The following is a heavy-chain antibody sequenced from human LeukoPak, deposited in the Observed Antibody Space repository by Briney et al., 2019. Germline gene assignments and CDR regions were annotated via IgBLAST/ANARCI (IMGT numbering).Heavy chain of an antibody. CDR2: ISYDGSNK. CDR3: ADKLLG. CDR1: GFTFSSYA. D-gene: IGHD2-15*01. V-gene: IGHV3-30-3*01. Sequence: GGSLRLSCAASGFTFSSYAMHWVRQAPGKGLEWVAVISYDGSNKYYADSVKGRFTISRDNSKNTLYLQMNSLRAEDTAVYYCADKLLGWGQGTLVTVSS. J-gene: IGHJ4*02.